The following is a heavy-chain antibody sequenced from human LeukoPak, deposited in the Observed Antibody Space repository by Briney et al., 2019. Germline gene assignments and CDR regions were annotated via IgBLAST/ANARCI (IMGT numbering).Heavy chain of an antibody. J-gene: IGHJ4*02. V-gene: IGHV4-39*01. CDR2: IYYSGST. Sequence: PSETLSLTCTVSGGSISGSSYYWGWIRQPPGKGLEWIGSIYYSGSTYYNPSLKSRVTISVDTSKNQFSLKLSSVTAADTAVYYCARYSSGWSDWGQGTLVTVSS. D-gene: IGHD6-19*01. CDR1: GGSISGSSYY. CDR3: ARYSSGWSD.